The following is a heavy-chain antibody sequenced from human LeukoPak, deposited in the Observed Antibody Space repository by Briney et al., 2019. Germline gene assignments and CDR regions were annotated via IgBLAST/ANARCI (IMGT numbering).Heavy chain of an antibody. Sequence: PGGSLRLSCAASGFTFSSYAMSWVRQAPGKGLEWVSAISGGGGRTYYADSVKGRFTISRDNSKNTLYLQMNSLRAEDTAVYYCAKTPYNCGGDCSFGTGYYFDYWGQGTLVTVSS. V-gene: IGHV3-23*01. CDR3: AKTPYNCGGDCSFGTGYYFDY. CDR2: ISGGGGRT. J-gene: IGHJ4*02. D-gene: IGHD2-21*02. CDR1: GFTFSSYA.